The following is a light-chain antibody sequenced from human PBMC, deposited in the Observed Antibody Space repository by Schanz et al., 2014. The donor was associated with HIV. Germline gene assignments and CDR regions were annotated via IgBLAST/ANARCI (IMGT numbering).Light chain of an antibody. J-gene: IGLJ3*02. Sequence: QSVLTQPPSASGTPGQRVIISCSGSSSNIGRNTVNWYQQFPGTAPRLVIYNTFHRPSGVPDRFSGSQSGTSASLAISGLQSEDESDFFCATWDDSLDGWVFGGGTKLTVL. CDR2: NTF. CDR1: SSNIGRNT. V-gene: IGLV1-44*01. CDR3: ATWDDSLDGWV.